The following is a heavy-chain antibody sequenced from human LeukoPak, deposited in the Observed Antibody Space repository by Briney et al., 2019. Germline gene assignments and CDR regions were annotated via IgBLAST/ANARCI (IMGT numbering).Heavy chain of an antibody. D-gene: IGHD3-22*01. CDR3: ARPTYYYDSSGSLWDAFDI. Sequence: PSETLSLTCTVSGGSISRYYWSWIRQPPGKGLEGMGYIYYSGSTNYNPSLNSRVTISVDTSKNQFSLKLSSVTAADTAVYYCARPTYYYDSSGSLWDAFDIRGQGTMVTVSS. V-gene: IGHV4-59*01. CDR2: IYYSGST. CDR1: GGSISRYY. J-gene: IGHJ3*02.